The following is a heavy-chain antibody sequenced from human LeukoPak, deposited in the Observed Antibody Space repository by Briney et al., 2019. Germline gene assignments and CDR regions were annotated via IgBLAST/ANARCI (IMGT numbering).Heavy chain of an antibody. CDR2: INHSGST. CDR3: ARICIGTAGVVTNPYYYYYMDV. CDR1: GGSFSGYY. Sequence: PSETLSLTCAVYGGSFSGYYWSWIRQPPGKGLEWIGEINHSGSTNYNPSLKSRVTISVDTSKNQFSLKLSSVTAADTAVYYCARICIGTAGVVTNPYYYYYMDVWGKGTTVTVSS. J-gene: IGHJ6*03. V-gene: IGHV4-34*01. D-gene: IGHD3-3*01.